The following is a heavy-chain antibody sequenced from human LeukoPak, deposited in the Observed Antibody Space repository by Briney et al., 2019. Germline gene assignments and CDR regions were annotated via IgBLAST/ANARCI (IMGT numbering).Heavy chain of an antibody. CDR3: ARVGYYSSGPFSYFDY. D-gene: IGHD3-10*01. Sequence: GGSLRLSCAASGFTLSRYAMHWVRQAPGKGLEWVAVISYDGSNEYYADSVKGRFTISRDSSENTLYLQMNSLRVEDTAVYYCARVGYYSSGPFSYFDYWGQGTLVTVSS. J-gene: IGHJ4*02. CDR1: GFTLSRYA. CDR2: ISYDGSNE. V-gene: IGHV3-30-3*01.